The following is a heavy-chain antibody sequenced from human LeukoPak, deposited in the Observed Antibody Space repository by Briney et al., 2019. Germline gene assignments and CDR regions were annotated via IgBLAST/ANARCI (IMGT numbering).Heavy chain of an antibody. CDR2: IKTDGSEK. D-gene: IGHD6-13*01. J-gene: IGHJ4*02. CDR3: ARGGGYSSTSY. CDR1: GFTFSNYW. V-gene: IGHV3-7*01. Sequence: GGSLRLSCEGSGFTFSNYWMGWVRQAPGKGLQWVANIKTDGSEKYYADSVKGRFTISRDNAKNSLFLQMNSLRAEDTAVYYCARGGGYSSTSYWGQGTLVTVSS.